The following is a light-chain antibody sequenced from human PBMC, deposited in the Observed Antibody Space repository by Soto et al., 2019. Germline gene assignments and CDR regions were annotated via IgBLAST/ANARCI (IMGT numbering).Light chain of an antibody. J-gene: IGKJ2*01. CDR3: LRDHNYPRT. CDR2: AAS. CDR1: QGIRNE. Sequence: AIQMTQSPSSLSASVGDRVNITCRASQGIRNELGWYQQKAGKAPKLLIYAASNLQSEVPDRFSGSGSGTDFTLTISSLQPEDFATYYCLRDHNYPRTFGQGTKLDIK. V-gene: IGKV1-6*01.